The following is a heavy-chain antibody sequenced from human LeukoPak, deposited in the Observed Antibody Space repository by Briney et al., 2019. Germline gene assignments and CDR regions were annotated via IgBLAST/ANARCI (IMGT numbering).Heavy chain of an antibody. J-gene: IGHJ4*01. V-gene: IGHV3-66*01. CDR1: GFRVTNDY. D-gene: IGHD3-9*01. CDR3: ATDIRSSPLGF. CDR2: IYAGGST. Sequence: GGSLRLSCAVSGFRVTNDYMNWVRQAPGKGLEWVSIIYAGGSTYYADSVKGRFTISRDSSNNTLFLQMSNLRADDSGLYYCATDIRSSPLGFWGHGTLITVSS.